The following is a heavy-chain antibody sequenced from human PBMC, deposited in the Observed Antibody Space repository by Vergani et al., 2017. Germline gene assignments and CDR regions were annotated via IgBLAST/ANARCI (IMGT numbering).Heavy chain of an antibody. CDR2: VFHSGSA. V-gene: IGHV4-30-2*03. Sequence: QVQLQESGPGVGKPSQTLSLTCAVSGGSISSGDHCWTWIRQPPGKGLEWIATVFHSGSAYYNPSLRRRVTISVETSKNQFSLRLTTLTAADTAVYYCARQFWVSQGVGAFETWGRGTEVSVSS. J-gene: IGHJ3*02. CDR3: ARQFWVSQGVGAFET. CDR1: GGSISSGDHC. D-gene: IGHD3-16*01.